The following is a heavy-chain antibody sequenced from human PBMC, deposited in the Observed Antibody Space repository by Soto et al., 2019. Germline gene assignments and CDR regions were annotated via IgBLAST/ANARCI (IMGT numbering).Heavy chain of an antibody. Sequence: PGGSLRLSCAASGFTFGSYAMSWVRQAPGKGLEWVSTISNSGNSTYYADSVKGRFTITRDNSQNTQYLQMNSLRAEDTAVYYCAKDKGYDSSEGGDYWGQGTLVTVYS. CDR2: ISNSGNST. D-gene: IGHD3-22*01. J-gene: IGHJ4*02. V-gene: IGHV3-23*01. CDR3: AKDKGYDSSEGGDY. CDR1: GFTFGSYA.